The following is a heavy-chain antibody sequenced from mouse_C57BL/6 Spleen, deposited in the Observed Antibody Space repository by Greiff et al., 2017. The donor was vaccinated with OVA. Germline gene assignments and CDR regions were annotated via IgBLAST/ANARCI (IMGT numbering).Heavy chain of an antibody. CDR2: IDPSDSYT. V-gene: IGHV1-69*01. CDR1: GYTFTSYW. J-gene: IGHJ1*03. CDR3: ARSHYGNPYWYFDV. Sequence: QVQLKQPGAELVMPGASVKLSCKASGYTFTSYWMHWVKQRPGQGLEWIGEIDPSDSYTNYNQKFKGKSTLTVDKSSSTAYMQLSSLTSEDSAVYYCARSHYGNPYWYFDVWGTGTTVTVSS. D-gene: IGHD2-1*01.